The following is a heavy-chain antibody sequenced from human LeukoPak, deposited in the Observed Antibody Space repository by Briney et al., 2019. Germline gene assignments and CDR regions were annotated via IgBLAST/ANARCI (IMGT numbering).Heavy chain of an antibody. CDR3: ASSGWDYYYMDV. CDR2: ISYDGSNK. CDR1: GFTVSSNY. V-gene: IGHV3-30-3*01. D-gene: IGHD3-10*01. Sequence: GGSLRLSCAASGFTVSSNYMSWVRQAPGKGLEWVAVISYDGSNKYYADSVKGRFTISRDNSKNTLYLQMNSLRAEDTAVYYCASSGWDYYYMDVWGKGTTVTVSS. J-gene: IGHJ6*03.